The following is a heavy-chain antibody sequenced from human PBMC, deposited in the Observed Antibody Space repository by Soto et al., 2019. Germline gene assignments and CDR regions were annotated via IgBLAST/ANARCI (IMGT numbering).Heavy chain of an antibody. J-gene: IGHJ4*02. CDR2: INHSGST. Sequence: PSETLSLTCAVDGGFFSGYYWSWIRQPPGKALEWIGEINHSGSTNYNPSLKSRATISVDTSKNQFSLKLSAVTAAATPVYYCAREVTIFRLISGRFDYWGQGTLVTVSS. CDR3: AREVTIFRLISGRFDY. CDR1: GGFFSGYY. V-gene: IGHV4-34*01. D-gene: IGHD3-9*01.